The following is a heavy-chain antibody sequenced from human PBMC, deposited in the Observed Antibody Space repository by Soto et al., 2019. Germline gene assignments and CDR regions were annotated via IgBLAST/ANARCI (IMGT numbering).Heavy chain of an antibody. J-gene: IGHJ4*02. CDR2: ITATGDRT. CDR1: GFSFGTYS. D-gene: IGHD3-22*01. Sequence: GGSLRLSCADSGFSFGTYSMSWVRQTPGKGLEWVSAITATGDRTYYADSVTGRFTISRDNSKKTHYLQMTSLRAEDTAIYYCATMNGYFEYWGQGTPVTVSS. V-gene: IGHV3-23*01. CDR3: ATMNGYFEY.